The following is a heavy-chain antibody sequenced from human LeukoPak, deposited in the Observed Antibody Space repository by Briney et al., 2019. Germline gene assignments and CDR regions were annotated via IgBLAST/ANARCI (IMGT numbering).Heavy chain of an antibody. D-gene: IGHD6-13*01. CDR3: AKDSSSSWYGGSFDY. CDR2: IYSGGST. V-gene: IGHV3-53*05. CDR1: GFTVSSNY. Sequence: GGSLRLSCAASGFTVSSNYMSWVRQAPGKGLEWVSVIYSGGSTYYADSVKGRFTISRDNSKNTLYLQMNSLRAEDTAVYYCAKDSSSSWYGGSFDYWGQGTLVAVSS. J-gene: IGHJ4*02.